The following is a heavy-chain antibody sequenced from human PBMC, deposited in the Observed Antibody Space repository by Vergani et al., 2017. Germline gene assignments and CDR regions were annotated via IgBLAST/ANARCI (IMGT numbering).Heavy chain of an antibody. D-gene: IGHD5-12*01. J-gene: IGHJ6*02. Sequence: EVQLVQSGAEVQKPGESLKISCKGSGYSFTSYWIGWVRQMPGKGLEWMGIIYPGDSDTRYSPSFQGQVTISADKSISTAYLQWSSLKASDTAMYYCARGGTVVVATIRDYDYGMDVWGQGTTVTVSS. V-gene: IGHV5-51*01. CDR1: GYSFTSYW. CDR3: ARGGTVVVATIRDYDYGMDV. CDR2: IYPGDSDT.